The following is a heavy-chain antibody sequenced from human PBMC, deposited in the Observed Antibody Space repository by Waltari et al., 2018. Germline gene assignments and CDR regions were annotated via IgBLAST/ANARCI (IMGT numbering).Heavy chain of an antibody. V-gene: IGHV4-34*01. Sequence: VQLQQWGAGLLKPSETLSLTCAVYGGSFSGYYWSWIRQPPGQGLEWIGEINHSGRPNYNPSLKSRVTISVDTSKNQFSLKLSSVTAADTAVYYCARGSSGSSTGVNRGGRNYYYMDVWGKGTTVTVSS. CDR3: ARGSSGSSTGVNRGGRNYYYMDV. CDR2: INHSGRP. J-gene: IGHJ6*03. CDR1: GGSFSGYY. D-gene: IGHD1-26*01.